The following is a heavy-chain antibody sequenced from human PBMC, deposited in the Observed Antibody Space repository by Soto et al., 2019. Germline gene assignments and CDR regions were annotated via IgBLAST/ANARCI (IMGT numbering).Heavy chain of an antibody. Sequence: SETLSLTCTVSGGSISSYYWSWIRQPPGKGLEWIGYIYYSGSTNYNPSLKSRVTISVDTSKNQFSLKLSSVTAADTAVYYCARGDYYCSYMDVWGKGKTVTVSS. V-gene: IGHV4-59*01. CDR2: IYYSGST. CDR1: GGSISSYY. CDR3: ARGDYYCSYMDV. J-gene: IGHJ6*03.